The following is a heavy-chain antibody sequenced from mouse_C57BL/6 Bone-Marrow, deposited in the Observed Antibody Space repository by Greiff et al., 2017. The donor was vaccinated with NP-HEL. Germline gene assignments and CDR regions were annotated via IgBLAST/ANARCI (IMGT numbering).Heavy chain of an antibody. CDR1: GYTFTDYY. D-gene: IGHD2-5*01. J-gene: IGHJ3*01. CDR3: ARDYSNLWFAY. V-gene: IGHV1-76*01. CDR2: IYTGSGNT. Sequence: QVQLQQSGAALVRPGASVKLSCKASGYTFTDYYINWVKQRPGQALEWIARIYTGSGNTSYNEKFKGKATLTAEKSSSTASMQLSSLTSEDSAVYFCARDYSNLWFAYWGQGTLVTVSA.